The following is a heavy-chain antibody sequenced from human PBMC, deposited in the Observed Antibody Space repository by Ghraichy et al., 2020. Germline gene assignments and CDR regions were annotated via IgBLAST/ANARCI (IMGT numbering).Heavy chain of an antibody. CDR3: ARDSRSGWSPGLDNWFDP. CDR1: GFTFSSYS. D-gene: IGHD6-19*01. V-gene: IGHV3-21*01. J-gene: IGHJ5*02. CDR2: ISSSSSYI. Sequence: GGSLRLSCAASGFTFSSYSMNWVRQAPGKGLEWVSSISSSSSYIYYADSVKGRFTISRDNAKNSLYLQMNSLRAEDTAVYYCARDSRSGWSPGLDNWFDPWGQGTLVTVSS.